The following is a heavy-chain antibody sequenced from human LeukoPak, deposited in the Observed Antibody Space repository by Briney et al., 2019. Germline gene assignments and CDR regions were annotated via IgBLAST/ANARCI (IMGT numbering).Heavy chain of an antibody. J-gene: IGHJ4*02. D-gene: IGHD3-3*01. Sequence: GGPLRLSCAASGYSFNDYAMHWVRQAPDKELEWVAAIWYDGSNKYYADSVKGRFTISRDNSKSTLYLQTDSLRAEDTAVYYCAKDNDLWNSHHRGRGLDYWGQGTLVTVSS. V-gene: IGHV3-33*06. CDR1: GYSFNDYA. CDR3: AKDNDLWNSHHRGRGLDY. CDR2: IWYDGSNK.